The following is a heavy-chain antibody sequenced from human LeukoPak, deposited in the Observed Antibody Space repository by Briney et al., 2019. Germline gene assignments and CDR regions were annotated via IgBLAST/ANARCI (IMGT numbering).Heavy chain of an antibody. Sequence: GGSLRLSCTASGFAFGDYAMSWFRQAPGKGLEWVGFIRSKDYGGTTEYAESVKGSFTISRDDSKSIAYLQMHSLKTEDTAVYYSTRVGVGQQLVPPHFDYWRQGTLVTVSS. CDR2: IRSKDYGGTT. CDR1: GFAFGDYA. D-gene: IGHD6-13*01. CDR3: TRVGVGQQLVPPHFDY. V-gene: IGHV3-49*03. J-gene: IGHJ4*02.